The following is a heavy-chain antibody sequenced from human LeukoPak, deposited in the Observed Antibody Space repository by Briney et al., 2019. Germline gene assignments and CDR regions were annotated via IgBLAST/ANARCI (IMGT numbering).Heavy chain of an antibody. CDR2: IYPGNADA. V-gene: IGHV5-51*01. CDR1: GYSLINHW. D-gene: IGHD3-22*01. Sequence: GESLKISCKASGYSLINHWIGWVRQMPGKGLDWMGIIYPGNADATYSPSFQGQVTISADKCTTTVYLQWSSLKASDTAMYYCARQGSYDNSGYSFDYWGQGTLVTVSS. J-gene: IGHJ4*02. CDR3: ARQGSYDNSGYSFDY.